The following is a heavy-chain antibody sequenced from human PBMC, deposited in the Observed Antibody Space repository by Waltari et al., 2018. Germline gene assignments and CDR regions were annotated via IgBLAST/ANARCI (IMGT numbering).Heavy chain of an antibody. Sequence: QVQLQESGPGLVKPSETLSLTCTVSGYSISSGSYWGWIRQPPGKGLEWIGSIYHSGSTYYNPSLKSRVTISVDTSKNQFSLKLSSVTAADTAVYYCARARYSSGFDYWGQGTLVTVSS. V-gene: IGHV4-38-2*02. CDR3: ARARYSSGFDY. J-gene: IGHJ4*02. CDR2: IYHSGST. D-gene: IGHD6-25*01. CDR1: GYSISSGSY.